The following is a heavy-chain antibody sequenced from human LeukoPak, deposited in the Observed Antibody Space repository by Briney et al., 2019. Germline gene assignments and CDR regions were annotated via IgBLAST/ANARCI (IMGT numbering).Heavy chain of an antibody. V-gene: IGHV3-20*04. CDR2: INWNGGST. Sequence: PGGSLRLSCAASGFTFDDYGMSWVRQAPGKGLEWVSGINWNGGSTGYADSVKGRFTISRDKSKSTLYLQMNSLRAEDTAVYYCAKGVGGYDSISGYIDYWGQGTLVTVSS. J-gene: IGHJ4*02. D-gene: IGHD5-12*01. CDR3: AKGVGGYDSISGYIDY. CDR1: GFTFDDYG.